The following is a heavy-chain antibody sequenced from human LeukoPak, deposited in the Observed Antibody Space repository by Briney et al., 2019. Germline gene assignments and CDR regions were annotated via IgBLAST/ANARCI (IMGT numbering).Heavy chain of an antibody. J-gene: IGHJ4*02. D-gene: IGHD4-23*01. CDR2: IYYSGST. Sequence: SETLSLTCTVSGGSISSYYWSWIRQPPGKGLEWIGYIYYSGSTNYNPSLKSRVTISVDTSKNQFSLKLSSVTAADTAVYYCASYGTSWAWYFDYWGQGTLVTVSS. V-gene: IGHV4-59*01. CDR3: ASYGTSWAWYFDY. CDR1: GGSISSYY.